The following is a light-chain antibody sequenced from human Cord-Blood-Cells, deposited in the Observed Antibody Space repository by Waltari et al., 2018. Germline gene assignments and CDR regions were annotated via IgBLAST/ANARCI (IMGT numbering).Light chain of an antibody. V-gene: IGLV2-14*01. CDR2: VVR. CDR3: SSYTSSSTLV. J-gene: IGLJ1*01. CDR1: SSYVGGYNY. Sequence: QSALTQPASVSGSPGQSITISCTGTSSYVGGYNYVSWYQQHPGKAPKLMIYVVRNRPSGVSNRVSGSKSGNTASLTISGLQAEDEADYYCSSYTSSSTLVFGTGTKVTVL.